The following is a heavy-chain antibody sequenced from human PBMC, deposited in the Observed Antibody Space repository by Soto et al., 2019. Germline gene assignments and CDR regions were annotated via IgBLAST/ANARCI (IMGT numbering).Heavy chain of an antibody. V-gene: IGHV3-23*01. CDR3: ATKFRSYFDH. CDR2: VGDDGFRT. CDR1: GFTFSTFA. J-gene: IGHJ4*02. Sequence: PGGSLRLSCVASGFTFSTFAMTWVRQTPGKGLEWVATVGDDGFRTNVADSVKGRFIISRDDSKDTLSLEMSSLRVEDTGIYYCATKFRSYFDHWRQGVRVTVSS.